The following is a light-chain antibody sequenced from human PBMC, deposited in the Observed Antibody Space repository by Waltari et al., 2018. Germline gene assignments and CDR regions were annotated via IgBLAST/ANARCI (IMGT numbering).Light chain of an antibody. CDR3: HVCDSDSGHV. V-gene: IGLV3-21*02. CDR2: HDR. J-gene: IGLJ2*01. CDR1: NLRPKN. Sequence: SYVVTPAPSVSVAPGPAATLACGGDNLRPKNFHWYQKRPGQAPVLVIYHDRDRPADTPGRFAGSNSGNTAILTSSRVEAGDAADYYCHVCDSDSGHVFGGGTKLTVL.